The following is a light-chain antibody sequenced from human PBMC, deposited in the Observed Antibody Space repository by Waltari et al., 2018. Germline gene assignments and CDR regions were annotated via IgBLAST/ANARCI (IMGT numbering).Light chain of an antibody. CDR1: QSVGSA. J-gene: IGKJ2*01. CDR2: DAS. CDR3: QQYNNWPPGMYT. Sequence: TVIPQSPATLSVSPGERATLSCRASQSVGSALAWYQQKPGQAPRLLIYDASTRATGIPARFSGSGSGTEFTLTISSLQSEDFAVYYCQQYNNWPPGMYTFGQGTKLEIK. V-gene: IGKV3-15*01.